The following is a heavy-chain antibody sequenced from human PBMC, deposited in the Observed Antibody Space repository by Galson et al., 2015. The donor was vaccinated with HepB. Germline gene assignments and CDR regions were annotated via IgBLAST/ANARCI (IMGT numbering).Heavy chain of an antibody. CDR1: GYTFTSYG. CDR3: ARDYSSSAFDY. V-gene: IGHV1-69*10. CDR2: IIPILGIA. D-gene: IGHD6-6*01. J-gene: IGHJ4*02. Sequence: SVKVSCKASGYTFTSYGISWVRQAPGQGLEWMGGIIPILGIANYAQKFQGRVTITADKSTSTAYMELSSLRSEDTAVYYCARDYSSSAFDYWGQGTLVTVSS.